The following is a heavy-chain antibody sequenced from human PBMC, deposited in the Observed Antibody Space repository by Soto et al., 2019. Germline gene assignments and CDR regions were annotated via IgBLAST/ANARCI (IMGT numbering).Heavy chain of an antibody. CDR2: IYYRGST. Sequence: QVQLQESGPGLVKPSQTLSLTCTVSGGSISSGGYYWSWIRQHPGKGLEWIGYIYYRGSTYYNPSLKSRVTISVDTSKNQFSLKLSSVTAADTAVYYCARAYYDFWSGIDYWGQGTLVTVSS. V-gene: IGHV4-31*03. CDR3: ARAYYDFWSGIDY. CDR1: GGSISSGGYY. D-gene: IGHD3-3*01. J-gene: IGHJ4*02.